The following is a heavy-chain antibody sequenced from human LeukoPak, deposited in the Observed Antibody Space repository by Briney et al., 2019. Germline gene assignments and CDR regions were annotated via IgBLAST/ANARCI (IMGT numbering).Heavy chain of an antibody. Sequence: SQTLSLTCTVSGGSISSGDYYWSWIRQPPGKGLEWIGYIYYSGSAYYNPSLKNRVTISVDTSKNQFSLKLSSVTAADTAVYYCARYCSSTSCYDYWGQGTLVTVSS. V-gene: IGHV4-30-4*08. CDR3: ARYCSSTSCYDY. CDR1: GGSISSGDYY. D-gene: IGHD2-2*01. CDR2: IYYSGSA. J-gene: IGHJ4*02.